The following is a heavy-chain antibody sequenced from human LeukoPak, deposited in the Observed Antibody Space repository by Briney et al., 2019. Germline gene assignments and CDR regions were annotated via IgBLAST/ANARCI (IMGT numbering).Heavy chain of an antibody. Sequence: GASVKVSCKASRYTFTSYYMHWVRQAPGQGLEWMGIIYPSGGSTSYEQKFQGRVTMTRDMSTSTVYMELSSLRSEDTAVYYCARAGDYDSPRSVFDPWGQGTLVTVSS. J-gene: IGHJ5*02. V-gene: IGHV1-46*01. D-gene: IGHD3-22*01. CDR2: IYPSGGST. CDR3: ARAGDYDSPRSVFDP. CDR1: RYTFTSYY.